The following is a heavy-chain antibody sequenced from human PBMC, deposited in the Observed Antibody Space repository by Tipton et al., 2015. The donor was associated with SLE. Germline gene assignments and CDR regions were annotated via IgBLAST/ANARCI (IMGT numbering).Heavy chain of an antibody. CDR3: ALRWPDTWTTVY. J-gene: IGHJ4*02. CDR2: ISAYNGNT. V-gene: IGHV1-18*04. Sequence: QLVQSGAEVKKPGASVKVSCKASGYTFSDYYIHWVRQAPGQGLEWMGWISAYNGNTSYGQKVQGRVFMTTDAATRTAYMEVRSLRSDDTAVYYCALRWPDTWTTVYWGQGTLVTVSS. CDR1: GYTFSDYY. D-gene: IGHD5-12*01.